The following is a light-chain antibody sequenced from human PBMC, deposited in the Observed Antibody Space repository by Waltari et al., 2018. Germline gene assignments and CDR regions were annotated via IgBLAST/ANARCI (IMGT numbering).Light chain of an antibody. CDR1: DIRSYI. V-gene: IGLV3-21*04. J-gene: IGLJ1*01. CDR3: QVWHAAIDPGV. Sequence: SYVLTQPPPVSVAPGQPARVTSGGDDIRSYIVHWYQQKPGPAPVLVIRYDTDRPSGIPERFSGSNSANTATLTISRVEAGDEANYYCQVWHAAIDPGVFGTGTEVTV. CDR2: YDT.